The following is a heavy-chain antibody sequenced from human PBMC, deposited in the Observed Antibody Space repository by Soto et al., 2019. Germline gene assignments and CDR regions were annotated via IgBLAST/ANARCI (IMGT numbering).Heavy chain of an antibody. D-gene: IGHD3-16*01. CDR3: ARDFDLGAQGDPLDY. V-gene: IGHV1-18*01. J-gene: IGHJ4*02. Sequence: QVQLVQSGAEVKKPGASVKVSCKASGYTFTSYGISWVRQAPGQGLEWMGWISAYNGNTNYAQKLQGRVTMTTDTSASTAYMELRSQRSDDTAVYYCARDFDLGAQGDPLDYWGQGTLVTVSS. CDR1: GYTFTSYG. CDR2: ISAYNGNT.